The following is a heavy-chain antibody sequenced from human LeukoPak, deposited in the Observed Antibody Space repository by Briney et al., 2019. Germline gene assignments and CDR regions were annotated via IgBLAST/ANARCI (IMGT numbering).Heavy chain of an antibody. CDR3: ARSTYCGGDCYPDY. D-gene: IGHD2-21*02. CDR2: IIPILGIA. CDR1: GGTFSSYA. Sequence: PRASVKVSCKASGGTFSSYAISWVRQAPGQGLEWMGRIIPILGIANYAQKFQGRATITADKSTSTAYMELSSLRSEDTAVYYCARSTYCGGDCYPDYWGQGTLVTVSS. J-gene: IGHJ4*02. V-gene: IGHV1-69*04.